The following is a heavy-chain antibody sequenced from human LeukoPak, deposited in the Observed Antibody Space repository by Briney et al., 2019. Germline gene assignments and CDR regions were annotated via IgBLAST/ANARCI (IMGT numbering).Heavy chain of an antibody. CDR3: ARSYCSGGSCALRH. V-gene: IGHV3-11*04. D-gene: IGHD2-15*01. J-gene: IGHJ4*02. CDR1: GFTFSDYY. Sequence: PGGSLRLSSAASGFTFSDYYLSPIRPAPGKGLQWASYISGSGSTIYYADSVKGRFTISRDNAKNSLYLQMNSLRAEDTAVYYCARSYCSGGSCALRHWGQGTLVTVSS. CDR2: ISGSGSTI.